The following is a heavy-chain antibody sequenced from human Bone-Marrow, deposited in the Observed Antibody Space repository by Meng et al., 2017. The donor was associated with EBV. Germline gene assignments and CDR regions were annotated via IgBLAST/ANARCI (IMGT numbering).Heavy chain of an antibody. J-gene: IGHJ4*02. D-gene: IGHD4-23*01. Sequence: QVPLVHSGAEVKTLVSLVKVSCNASGGTFSSYAISWVRQAPGQGLEWMGGIIPIFGTENYAQKFQGRVTITADESTSTAYMELSSLRSEDTAVHYCAIYYGGAFDYWGQGTLVTVSS. CDR2: IIPIFGTE. CDR3: AIYYGGAFDY. V-gene: IGHV1-69*01. CDR1: GGTFSSYA.